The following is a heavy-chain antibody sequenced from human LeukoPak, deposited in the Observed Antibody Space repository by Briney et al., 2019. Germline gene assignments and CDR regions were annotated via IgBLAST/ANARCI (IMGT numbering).Heavy chain of an antibody. Sequence: SETLSLTCTVSGGSISSSSYYWGWIRQPPGKGLEWIGSIYYSGSTYYNPSLKSRVTISVDTSKNQFSLKLSSVTAADTAVYYCARCDLVPGYQLLGCHWFDPWGQGTLVTVSS. CDR1: GGSISSSSYY. CDR3: ARCDLVPGYQLLGCHWFDP. CDR2: IYYSGST. V-gene: IGHV4-39*01. D-gene: IGHD2-2*01. J-gene: IGHJ5*02.